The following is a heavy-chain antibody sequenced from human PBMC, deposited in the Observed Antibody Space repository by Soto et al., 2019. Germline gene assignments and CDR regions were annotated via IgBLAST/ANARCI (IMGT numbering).Heavy chain of an antibody. CDR1: GGTFSNYA. CDR2: IIPIFGTP. CDR3: ARVHYEYIWGAYSH. Sequence: SVKVSCKASGGTFSNYAITWVRQAPGQGLEWMGGIIPIFGTPNYAQKFQGRVTITADESTSTAYMELSSLKSEDTAVYYCARVHYEYIWGAYSHWGQGTLVTVSS. D-gene: IGHD3-16*01. J-gene: IGHJ4*02. V-gene: IGHV1-69*13.